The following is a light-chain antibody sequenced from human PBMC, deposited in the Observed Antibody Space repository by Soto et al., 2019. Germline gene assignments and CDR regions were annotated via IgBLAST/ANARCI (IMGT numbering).Light chain of an antibody. CDR2: GAS. V-gene: IGKV3-15*01. J-gene: IGKJ1*01. CDR1: QSVSSN. Sequence: EILMTQSPATLSVSPGERATLSCRASQSVSSNLAWYQQKPGQAPRLLIYGASTRATGIPARFSGSGSGTEFTLTISSLQSEGFAVYYCQQYNNWPQTFGQGTKVDIK. CDR3: QQYNNWPQT.